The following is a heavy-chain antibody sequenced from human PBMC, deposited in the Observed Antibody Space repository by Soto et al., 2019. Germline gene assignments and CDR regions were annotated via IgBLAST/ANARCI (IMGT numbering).Heavy chain of an antibody. V-gene: IGHV3-23*01. J-gene: IGHJ4*02. Sequence: GGSLRLSCAASGFTFSSYAMSWVRQAPGKGLEWVSAISGSGSPTYYADSVKGRFTISRDNSKNTLYLQMNSLRAEDTAVYFCARVMYYYDSSGADYWGQGTLVTVS. CDR2: ISGSGSPT. CDR1: GFTFSSYA. D-gene: IGHD3-22*01. CDR3: ARVMYYYDSSGADY.